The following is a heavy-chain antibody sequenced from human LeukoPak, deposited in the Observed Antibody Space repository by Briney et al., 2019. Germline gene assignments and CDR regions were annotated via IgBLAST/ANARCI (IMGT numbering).Heavy chain of an antibody. CDR1: GFTFSSYA. Sequence: LRLSCAASGFTFSSYAMSWVRQHPGKGLEWIGYIYYSGSTYYNPSLKSRVTISVDTSKNQFSLKLSSVTAADTAVYYCASSGYSPLYYYYGMDVWGQGTTVTVSS. V-gene: IGHV4-31*02. D-gene: IGHD3-22*01. CDR2: IYYSGST. J-gene: IGHJ6*02. CDR3: ASSGYSPLYYYYGMDV.